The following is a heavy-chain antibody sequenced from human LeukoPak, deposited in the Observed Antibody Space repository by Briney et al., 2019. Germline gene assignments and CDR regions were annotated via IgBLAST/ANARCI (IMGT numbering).Heavy chain of an antibody. Sequence: SETLSLTCAVSGGSFSSSNWWSWVRQPPGKGLEWIGEIYHSGSTNYNPSLKSRVTISVDKSKNQFSLKLSSVTAADTAVYYCARHGSSYSSSRGWFDPWGQGTLVTVSS. J-gene: IGHJ5*02. CDR2: IYHSGST. CDR1: GGSFSSSNW. D-gene: IGHD6-13*01. V-gene: IGHV4-4*02. CDR3: ARHGSSYSSSRGWFDP.